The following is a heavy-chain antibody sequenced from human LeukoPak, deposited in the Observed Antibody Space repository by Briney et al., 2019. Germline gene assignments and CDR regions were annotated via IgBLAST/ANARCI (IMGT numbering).Heavy chain of an antibody. CDR1: GFTFSSYW. CDR3: AREGYSSSWYDNYFDY. D-gene: IGHD6-13*01. CDR2: IKQDGSEK. Sequence: GGSLRLSCAASGFTFSSYWMSWVRQAPGKGLEWVANIKQDGSEKYYVDSVKGRFTISRDNAKNSLYLQMNSLRAGDTAVYYCAREGYSSSWYDNYFDYWGQGTLVTVSS. V-gene: IGHV3-7*03. J-gene: IGHJ4*02.